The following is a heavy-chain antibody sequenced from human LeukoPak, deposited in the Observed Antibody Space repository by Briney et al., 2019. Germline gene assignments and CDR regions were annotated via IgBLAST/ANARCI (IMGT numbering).Heavy chain of an antibody. Sequence: PSETLSLTCAVSGGSISSGGYSWSWIRQPPGKGLEWIGYIYHSGSTYYNPSLESRVTISVDRSKNQFSLKLSSVTAADTAVYYCASENYYDSSGYSLGVDYWGQGTLVTVSS. CDR1: GGSISSGGYS. V-gene: IGHV4-30-2*01. CDR3: ASENYYDSSGYSLGVDY. J-gene: IGHJ4*02. D-gene: IGHD3-22*01. CDR2: IYHSGST.